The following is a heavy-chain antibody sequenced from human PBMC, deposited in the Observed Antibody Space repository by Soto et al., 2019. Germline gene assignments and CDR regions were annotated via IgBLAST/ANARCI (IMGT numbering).Heavy chain of an antibody. Sequence: QVQLVESGGGVVQPGRSLRLSCAASGFTFSSYGMHWVRQAPGKGLEWVAVIWYDGSNKYYADSVKGRFTISRDNSKNTLDLQMKSLRAEDTAVYYCARDFGQWLPLEYYFDSWGQGTLVTVSS. CDR1: GFTFSSYG. CDR3: ARDFGQWLPLEYYFDS. V-gene: IGHV3-33*01. J-gene: IGHJ4*02. CDR2: IWYDGSNK. D-gene: IGHD6-19*01.